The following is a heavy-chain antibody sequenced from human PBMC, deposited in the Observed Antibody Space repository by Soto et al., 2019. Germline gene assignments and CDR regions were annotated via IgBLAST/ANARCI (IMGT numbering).Heavy chain of an antibody. CDR3: ARDPGWSSSSGEAFDI. CDR1: VFTVSGNY. J-gene: IGHJ3*02. D-gene: IGHD2-2*01. CDR2: IYSGGYT. Sequence: QPGWSLRLSCSASVFTVSGNYMSWCRQVPGKGLEWVSVIYSGGYTYYADSVKGRFTISRDNSKNTLYLQMNSLRAEDTAVYYCARDPGWSSSSGEAFDIWGQGTMVTVSS. V-gene: IGHV3-53*01.